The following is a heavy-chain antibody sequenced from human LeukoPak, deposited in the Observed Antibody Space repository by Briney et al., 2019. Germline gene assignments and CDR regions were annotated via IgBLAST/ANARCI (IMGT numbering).Heavy chain of an antibody. Sequence: PSETLSLTCTVSGGSISSYYWSWIRQPPGKGLEWIGYIYYSGSTNYNPSLKSRVTISVDTSKNQFSLKLSSVTAADTAVYYCARGEVRGLHWFDPWGQGTLVTVSS. D-gene: IGHD6-25*01. CDR2: IYYSGST. CDR3: ARGEVRGLHWFDP. CDR1: GGSISSYY. J-gene: IGHJ5*02. V-gene: IGHV4-59*01.